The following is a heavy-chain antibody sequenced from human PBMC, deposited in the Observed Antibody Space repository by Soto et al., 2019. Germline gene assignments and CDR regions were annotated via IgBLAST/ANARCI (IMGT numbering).Heavy chain of an antibody. CDR3: AKHIELMVYAISGAFDI. Sequence: GGSLRLSCAASGFTFSSYAMSWVRQAPGKGLEWVSAISGSGGSTYYADSVKGRLTTSRDNSMNPLCLQMDSLGAEDSAVYYFAKHIELMVYAISGAFDIWGQGTMVTVSS. J-gene: IGHJ3*02. CDR2: ISGSGGST. D-gene: IGHD2-8*01. V-gene: IGHV3-23*01. CDR1: GFTFSSYA.